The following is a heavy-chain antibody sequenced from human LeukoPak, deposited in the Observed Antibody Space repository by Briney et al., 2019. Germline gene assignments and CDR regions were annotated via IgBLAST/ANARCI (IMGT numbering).Heavy chain of an antibody. CDR1: GFTFSSTS. CDR2: TVGGGDGT. CDR3: VLTVVNAFDI. D-gene: IGHD2-21*02. J-gene: IGHJ3*02. V-gene: IGHV3-23*01. Sequence: GGSLRLSCAASGFTFSSTSMSWVRQAPGKGLEWVAVTVGGGDGTYYADSVKGRFTISRDNSENTLYLQTNSLRAEDTAVYYCVLTVVNAFDIWGQGTLVTVSS.